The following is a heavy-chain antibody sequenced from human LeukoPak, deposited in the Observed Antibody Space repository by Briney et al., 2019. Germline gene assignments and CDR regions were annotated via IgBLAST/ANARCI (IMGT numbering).Heavy chain of an antibody. CDR1: GGSVSSGSYY. Sequence: SETLSLTCTVSGGSVSSGSYYWSWIRQPPGKGLEWIGYIYYSGSTNYNPSLKSRVTISVDTSKNQFSLKLSSVTAADTAVYYCARAPPGGPYSSGWAYYFDYWGQGTLVTVSS. CDR2: IYYSGST. V-gene: IGHV4-61*01. J-gene: IGHJ4*02. D-gene: IGHD6-19*01. CDR3: ARAPPGGPYSSGWAYYFDY.